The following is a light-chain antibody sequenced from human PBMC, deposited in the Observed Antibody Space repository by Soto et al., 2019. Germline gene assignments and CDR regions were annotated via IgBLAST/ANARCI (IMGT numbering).Light chain of an antibody. J-gene: IGKJ1*01. Sequence: DIPMTQSPSSLSTSVGDILTITCRASQSISTYLNWYRQKPGKAPELLIYAASSLQSGVPSRFSGSGSGTDFTLTISWLQPEDFATYYCQQSYSTPWTFGQGTKVDIK. CDR3: QQSYSTPWT. CDR1: QSISTY. CDR2: AAS. V-gene: IGKV1-39*01.